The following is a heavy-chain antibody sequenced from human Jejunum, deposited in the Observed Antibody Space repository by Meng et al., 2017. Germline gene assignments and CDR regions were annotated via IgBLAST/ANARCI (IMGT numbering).Heavy chain of an antibody. D-gene: IGHD1-26*01. CDR3: AHRRHYSGSWDVGVFDS. J-gene: IGHJ4*02. CDR1: GFSLSTVGEA. Sequence: FTSKESCHTLLNPTQRPTWTCTFSGFSLSTVGEAVGWIPQPPGKALDWLALTYWDDDKRYSPSLKSRLTITKDTSKNQVVLTMAHMDPVDTATYYCAHRRHYSGSWDVGVFDSWGQGTLVTVSS. CDR2: TYWDDDK. V-gene: IGHV2-5*02.